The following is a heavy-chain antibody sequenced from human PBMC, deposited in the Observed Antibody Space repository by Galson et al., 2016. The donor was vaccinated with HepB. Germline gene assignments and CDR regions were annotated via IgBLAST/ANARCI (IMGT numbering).Heavy chain of an antibody. D-gene: IGHD4-17*01. CDR3: ARAKSVKDWYFDL. Sequence: ETLSLTCTVSDGSISSYYWSWIRQPAGKGLEWIGRIYTSNNTNYNPSLKSRVTMSLDTSKSQFSLKLNSVTAAATAVYYCARAKSVKDWYFDLWGRGTLVTVSS. CDR1: DGSISSYY. J-gene: IGHJ2*01. CDR2: IYTSNNT. V-gene: IGHV4-4*07.